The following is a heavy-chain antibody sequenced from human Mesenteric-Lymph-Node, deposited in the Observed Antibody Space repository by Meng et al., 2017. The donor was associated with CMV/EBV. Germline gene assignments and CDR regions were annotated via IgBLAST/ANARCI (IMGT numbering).Heavy chain of an antibody. V-gene: IGHV1-2*02. D-gene: IGHD6-13*01. CDR1: GYSFSGYY. CDR2: INPNSGGT. Sequence: ASVKVSCKASGYSFSGYYMHWVRQAPGQGFEWMGWINPNSGGTSYAQKFQGRVTMTRDTSISTAYMELSRLRSDDTAVYYCARVGYSSSWYIFSGAFDIWGQGTMVTVSS. CDR3: ARVGYSSSWYIFSGAFDI. J-gene: IGHJ3*02.